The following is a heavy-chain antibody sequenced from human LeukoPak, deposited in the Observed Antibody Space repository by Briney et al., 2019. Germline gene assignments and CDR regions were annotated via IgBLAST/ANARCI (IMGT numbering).Heavy chain of an antibody. CDR1: GFTFSTYS. D-gene: IGHD6-6*01. Sequence: GGSLRLSCAASGFTFSTYSMNWVRQAPGKGLEWVSSICTSNNDIYNADSVKGRFTISRDDAKNSLFLQMNSLRLEDTAVYYCARDPYSSLSSFDLWGQGTLVTVSS. CDR3: ARDPYSSLSSFDL. V-gene: IGHV3-21*01. J-gene: IGHJ4*02. CDR2: ICTSNNDI.